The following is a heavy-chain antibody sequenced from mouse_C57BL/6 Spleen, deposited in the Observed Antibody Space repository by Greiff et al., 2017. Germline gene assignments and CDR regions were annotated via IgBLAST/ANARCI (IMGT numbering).Heavy chain of an antibody. J-gene: IGHJ4*01. V-gene: IGHV5-17*01. CDR2: ISSGSSTI. D-gene: IGHD2-4*01. CDR1: GFTFSDYG. Sequence: EVKVEESGGGLVKPGGSLKLSCAASGFTFSDYGMHWVRQAPEKGLEWVAYISSGSSTIYYADTVKGRFTIARDNAKNTLFLQMTSLRSEDTAMYYCARKYDYDGYYAMGYWGQGTSVTVSS. CDR3: ARKYDYDGYYAMGY.